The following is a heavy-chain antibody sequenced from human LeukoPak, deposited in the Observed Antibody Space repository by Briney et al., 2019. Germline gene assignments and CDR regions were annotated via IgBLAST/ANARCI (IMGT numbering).Heavy chain of an antibody. CDR2: ISSSGSTI. Sequence: GGSLRLSCAASGFTFSSYEMNWVRQAPGKGLEWVSYISSSGSTIYYADSVKGRFTISRDNAKNSLYLQMNSLRAEDTAVYYCAKSNGYGLVDIWGQGTMVTVSS. J-gene: IGHJ3*02. D-gene: IGHD3-10*01. V-gene: IGHV3-48*03. CDR1: GFTFSSYE. CDR3: AKSNGYGLVDI.